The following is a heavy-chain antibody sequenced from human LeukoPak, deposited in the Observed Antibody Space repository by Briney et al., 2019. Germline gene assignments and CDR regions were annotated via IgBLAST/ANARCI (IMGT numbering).Heavy chain of an antibody. V-gene: IGHV3-30-3*01. CDR2: ISYDGSDK. CDR3: TSGVVAAAGPTYFDY. D-gene: IGHD6-13*01. Sequence: GGSLRLSCAVSGFTFTNYAMHWVRQAPGKGPEGVAVISYDGSDKYYADSVKGRFTISRYNSKNTLYLYMNSLRPEDTAVYYCTSGVVAAAGPTYFDYWGQGALVTVSS. J-gene: IGHJ4*02. CDR1: GFTFTNYA.